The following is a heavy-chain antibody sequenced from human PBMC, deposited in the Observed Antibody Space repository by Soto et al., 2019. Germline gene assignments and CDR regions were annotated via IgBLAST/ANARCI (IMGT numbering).Heavy chain of an antibody. CDR1: GGSISSYY. Sequence: SETLSLTCTVSGGSISSYYWSWIRQPPGKGLEWIGYIYYSGSTNYNPSLKSRVTISVDTSKNQFSLKLSSVTAADTAVYYCATRSSYGDYDYYYYYYGMAVWGQGTTVTVSS. D-gene: IGHD4-17*01. V-gene: IGHV4-59*01. J-gene: IGHJ6*02. CDR3: ATRSSYGDYDYYYYYYGMAV. CDR2: IYYSGST.